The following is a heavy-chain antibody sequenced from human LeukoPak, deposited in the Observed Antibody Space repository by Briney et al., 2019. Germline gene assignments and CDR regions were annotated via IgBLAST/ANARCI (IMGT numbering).Heavy chain of an antibody. CDR2: ISSSSSYI. CDR1: GFTFSSYS. J-gene: IGHJ4*02. Sequence: PGGSLRLSCAASGFTFSSYSMNWVRQAPGKGLEWDSSISSSSSYIYYADSVKGRFTISRDNAKNSLYLQMNSLRAEDTAVYYCARDPGYSYGHHVDYWGQGTLVTVSS. D-gene: IGHD5-18*01. V-gene: IGHV3-21*01. CDR3: ARDPGYSYGHHVDY.